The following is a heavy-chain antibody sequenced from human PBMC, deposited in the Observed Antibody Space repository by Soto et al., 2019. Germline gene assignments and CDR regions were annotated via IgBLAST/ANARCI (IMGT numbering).Heavy chain of an antibody. V-gene: IGHV1-8*01. Sequence: QVQLVQSGAEVKKPGASVKVSCKASGYTFTSYDINWVRQATGQGLEWMGWMNPNSGNTGYAQKFQGRVTMTRNTSISTAYMELSSLRSGDPAVYYCARERTGTASMDVWGQGTTVTVSS. CDR1: GYTFTSYD. CDR2: MNPNSGNT. J-gene: IGHJ6*02. CDR3: ARERTGTASMDV. D-gene: IGHD1-1*01.